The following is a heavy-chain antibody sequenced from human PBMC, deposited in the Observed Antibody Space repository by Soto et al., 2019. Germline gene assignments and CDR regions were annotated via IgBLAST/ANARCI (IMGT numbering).Heavy chain of an antibody. D-gene: IGHD5-12*01. Sequence: QVQLQQWGAGLLKPSETLFLNCAVTGGSLSGYYWSWIRQPPGTGLEWIGEVKDGGHTNYSPSLRGRVTISSDTSNNQFSLRLNSVTAADTGVYYCARGQEGVVATHWDQGSLVTVSS. V-gene: IGHV4-34*01. CDR2: VKDGGHT. J-gene: IGHJ4*02. CDR3: ARGQEGVVATH. CDR1: GGSLSGYY.